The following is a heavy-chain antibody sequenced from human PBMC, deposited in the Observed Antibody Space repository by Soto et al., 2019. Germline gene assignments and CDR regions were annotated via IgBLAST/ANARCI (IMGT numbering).Heavy chain of an antibody. D-gene: IGHD3-9*01. V-gene: IGHV1-3*01. J-gene: IGHJ5*02. CDR3: ARDYYVLTGYGDGAEGWFDP. Sequence: QVQLVQSGAEVKKPGASVKVSCKASGYTFTSYAMHWVRQAPGQRLEWMGWINAGNGNTKYSQKFQGRVTITRDTSASTAYMELSSLRSEDTALYYCARDYYVLTGYGDGAEGWFDPWGQGTLVTVSS. CDR2: INAGNGNT. CDR1: GYTFTSYA.